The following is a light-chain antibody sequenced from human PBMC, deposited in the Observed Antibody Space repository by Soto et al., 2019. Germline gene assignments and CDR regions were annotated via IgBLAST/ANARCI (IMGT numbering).Light chain of an antibody. Sequence: QSVLTQPASVSVSPGQSITISCTGTSSDVGGYNYVSWYQHHPGKAPKLMIYEVSNRPSGVSNRFSGSKSGNTASLTISGLQAEDEADYYCSSYTGSSTPVFGGGTKVTVL. CDR3: SSYTGSSTPV. CDR2: EVS. CDR1: SSDVGGYNY. J-gene: IGLJ3*02. V-gene: IGLV2-14*01.